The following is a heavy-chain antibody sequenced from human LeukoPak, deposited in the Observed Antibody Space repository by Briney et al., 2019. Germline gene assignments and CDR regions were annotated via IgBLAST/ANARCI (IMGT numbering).Heavy chain of an antibody. D-gene: IGHD2-15*01. CDR1: GFTFSGYS. Sequence: PGGSLRLSCAASGFTFSGYSMNWVRQAPGKGLEWVSCISSSSSYIYYADSVKGRFTISRDNAKNSLYLQMNSLRAEDTAVYYCARIPRYCSGGSCFSLDYWGQGTLVTVSS. V-gene: IGHV3-21*01. J-gene: IGHJ4*02. CDR2: ISSSSSYI. CDR3: ARIPRYCSGGSCFSLDY.